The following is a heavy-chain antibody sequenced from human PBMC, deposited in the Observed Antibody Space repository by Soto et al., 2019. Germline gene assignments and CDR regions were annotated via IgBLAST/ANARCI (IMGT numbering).Heavy chain of an antibody. V-gene: IGHV2-5*02. D-gene: IGHD6-13*01. J-gene: IGHJ5*02. CDR2: IYWDDDK. Sequence: QITLKESGPTLVKPTQTLTLTCTFSGFSLSTSGVGVGWIRQPPGKALEWLALIYWDDDKRYSPSLKSRLTLTKDTSKNHVVLKMTNMDPVDTATYYCAHRPPYSCSWDWFDPWGQGTLVTVSS. CDR1: GFSLSTSGVG. CDR3: AHRPPYSCSWDWFDP.